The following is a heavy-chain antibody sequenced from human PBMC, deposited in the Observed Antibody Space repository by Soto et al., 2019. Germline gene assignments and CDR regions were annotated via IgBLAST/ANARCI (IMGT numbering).Heavy chain of an antibody. D-gene: IGHD3-3*01. CDR3: ASLVFWSGYYRDFEY. Sequence: ASETLSLTCTFSVGSISSSSYYCGWVRQPPWKGLEWIGSIYYSGSTYYNPSLKSRVTISVDTSKNQFSMKLSSVTAADTAVYYCASLVFWSGYYRDFEYWGQGTLVIVSS. J-gene: IGHJ4*02. CDR2: IYYSGST. V-gene: IGHV4-39*01. CDR1: VGSISSSSYY.